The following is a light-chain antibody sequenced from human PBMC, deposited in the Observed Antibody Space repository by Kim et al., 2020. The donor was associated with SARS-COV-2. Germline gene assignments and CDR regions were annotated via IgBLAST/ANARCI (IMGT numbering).Light chain of an antibody. J-gene: IGKJ5*01. CDR3: QQRSNWPPIT. Sequence: SPGEKATRACRASQSVSSYLAWYQQTPGQAPRLLIYDASNRATGIPARFSGSGSGTDFTLTIISLEPEDFAVYYCQQRSNWPPITFGQGTRLEIK. CDR1: QSVSSY. V-gene: IGKV3-11*01. CDR2: DAS.